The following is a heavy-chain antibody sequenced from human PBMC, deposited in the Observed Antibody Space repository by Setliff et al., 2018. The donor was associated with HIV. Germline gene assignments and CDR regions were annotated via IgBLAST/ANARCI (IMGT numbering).Heavy chain of an antibody. Sequence: SETLSLTCTVSDDSISSYYWSWIRQPPGKGLEWIGYIYYTGTTKYNPSLKSRVTISIDTSKNQFSLRLTSVTAADTAVYYCARHGGSYALAEYLQHWGQGTLVTVSS. CDR1: DDSISSYY. D-gene: IGHD1-26*01. CDR3: ARHGGSYALAEYLQH. J-gene: IGHJ1*01. V-gene: IGHV4-59*08. CDR2: IYYTGTT.